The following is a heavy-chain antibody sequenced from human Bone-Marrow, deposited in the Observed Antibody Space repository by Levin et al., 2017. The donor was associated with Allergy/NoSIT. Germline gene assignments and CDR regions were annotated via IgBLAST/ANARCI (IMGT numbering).Heavy chain of an antibody. CDR1: GFNFNPYT. D-gene: IGHD2-15*01. J-gene: IGHJ5*02. Sequence: TGGSLRLSCAASGFNFNPYTMTWVRQGPGKGLEWVSAISGSGRRSYYADSVKGRFTVSRDNSENMLYLQMNSLRADDTAIYFCAKFGGPYCSGGICYSEGLDPWGQGTLVIVSS. CDR2: ISGSGRRS. CDR3: AKFGGPYCSGGICYSEGLDP. V-gene: IGHV3-23*01.